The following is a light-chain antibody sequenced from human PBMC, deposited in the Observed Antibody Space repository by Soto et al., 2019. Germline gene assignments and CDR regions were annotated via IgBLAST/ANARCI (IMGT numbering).Light chain of an antibody. V-gene: IGKV3-11*01. J-gene: IGKJ4*01. CDR3: QQRSDWPLT. Sequence: EIVLTQSPATLSLSPGERATLSCRASQSISSSLAWYQQKRGQAPRLLIYQASNRATGIPARFGGSGSGTDFTLTISSLEPEDFAVYYCQQRSDWPLTFGGGTRVDIK. CDR1: QSISSS. CDR2: QAS.